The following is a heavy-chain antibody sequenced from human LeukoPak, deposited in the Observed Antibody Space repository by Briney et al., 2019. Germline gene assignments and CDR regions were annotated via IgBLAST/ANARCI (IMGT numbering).Heavy chain of an antibody. J-gene: IGHJ6*02. Sequence: PSETLSLTCTVSGGSISSYYWSWIRQPPGKGLEWIGYIYYSGSTKYNPSLKSRVTISEDTSKNQFSLKLRSVTAADTAVYYCARDRRTTGSLLENYYYYYGMDVWGQGTTVTVSS. D-gene: IGHD2-8*02. CDR2: IYYSGST. CDR3: ARDRRTTGSLLENYYYYYGMDV. V-gene: IGHV4-59*01. CDR1: GGSISSYY.